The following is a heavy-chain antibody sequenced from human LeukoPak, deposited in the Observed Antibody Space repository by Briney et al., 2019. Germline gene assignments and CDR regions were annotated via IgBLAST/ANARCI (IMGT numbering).Heavy chain of an antibody. CDR3: ARGRRNARGWSGNDY. V-gene: IGHV1-8*01. CDR2: MNPNSGNT. D-gene: IGHD6-19*01. J-gene: IGHJ4*02. Sequence: ASVKVYCKASGYTFTSYDINWVRQATGQGLEWMGWMNPNSGNTGYAQKFQGRVTMTRNTSISTAYMELSSLRSEDTAVYYCARGRRNARGWSGNDYWGQGTLVTVSS. CDR1: GYTFTSYD.